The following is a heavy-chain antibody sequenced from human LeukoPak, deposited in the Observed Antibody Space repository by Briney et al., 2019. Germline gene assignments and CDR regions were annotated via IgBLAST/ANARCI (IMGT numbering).Heavy chain of an antibody. V-gene: IGHV4-59*01. CDR3: ARVIWFGELSNWFDP. CDR2: IYYSGST. D-gene: IGHD3-10*01. CDR1: GGSISSYY. Sequence: SETLSLTCTVSGGSISSYYWSWIRQPPGKGLEWIGYIYYSGSTNYNPSLKSRVTISVDTSKNQFSLKLSSVTAADTAVYYCARVIWFGELSNWFDPWGQGTLVTVSS. J-gene: IGHJ5*02.